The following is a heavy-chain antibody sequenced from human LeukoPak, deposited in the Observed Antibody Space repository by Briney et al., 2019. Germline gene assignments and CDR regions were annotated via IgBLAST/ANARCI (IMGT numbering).Heavy chain of an antibody. CDR2: IRGDNGKT. J-gene: IGHJ4*02. CDR3: ARDRCSGGSCYWDY. Sequence: ASVKVSCKASGFTFTSYGISWVRQAPGQRLEWMGWIRGDNGKTNYAQKFQGRVTMTTDTSTSTAYMDLRSLRSDDTAVYYCARDRCSGGSCYWDYWGQGTLVTVSS. V-gene: IGHV1-18*01. D-gene: IGHD2-15*01. CDR1: GFTFTSYG.